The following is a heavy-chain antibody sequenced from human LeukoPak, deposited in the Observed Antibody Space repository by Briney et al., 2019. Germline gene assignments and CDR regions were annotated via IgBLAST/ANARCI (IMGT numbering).Heavy chain of an antibody. D-gene: IGHD6-6*01. CDR1: GFTFSYYA. CDR3: ARWVSTSSDAFDI. Sequence: PGGSLRLSCAASGFTFSYYAMHWVRQAPGKGLEYVSAISSDGGSTYYANSVKGRFTISRDNSKSMLYLQMGSLRAEDMAVYYCARWVSTSSDAFDIWGQGTMVTVSS. CDR2: ISSDGGST. V-gene: IGHV3-64*01. J-gene: IGHJ3*02.